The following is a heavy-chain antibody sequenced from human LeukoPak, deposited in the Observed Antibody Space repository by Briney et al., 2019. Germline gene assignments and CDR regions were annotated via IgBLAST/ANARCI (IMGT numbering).Heavy chain of an antibody. Sequence: GGSLRLSCVASGFTFSSYSMKWVRHAPGKGLELVSYISFSSSTIFYADSVKGRFTISRDNAKNSLHLQMNSLRDEDTAVYYCARDFFDSWGQGTLVTVSS. CDR2: ISFSSSTI. CDR1: GFTFSSYS. CDR3: ARDFFDS. V-gene: IGHV3-48*02. J-gene: IGHJ5*01.